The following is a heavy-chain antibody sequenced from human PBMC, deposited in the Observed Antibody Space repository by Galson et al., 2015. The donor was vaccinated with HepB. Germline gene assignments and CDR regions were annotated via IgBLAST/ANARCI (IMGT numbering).Heavy chain of an antibody. Sequence: SLRLSCAASGFTFSSYAMHWVRQAPGKGLEWVAVISYDGSNKYYADSVKGRFTISRDNSKNTLYLQMNSLRAEDTAVYYCARDPRHYYDSSGYYSYYFDYWGQGTLVTVSS. J-gene: IGHJ4*02. CDR2: ISYDGSNK. V-gene: IGHV3-30-3*01. D-gene: IGHD3-22*01. CDR3: ARDPRHYYDSSGYYSYYFDY. CDR1: GFTFSSYA.